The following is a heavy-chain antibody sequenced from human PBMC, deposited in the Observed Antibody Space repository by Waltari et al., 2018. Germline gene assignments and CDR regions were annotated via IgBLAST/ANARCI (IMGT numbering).Heavy chain of an antibody. D-gene: IGHD6-19*01. CDR3: AKPGIAVAGNYFDC. Sequence: EVPLLESGGGLVQPGGSLRLSCAASGFRFSTSAMSWVRPAPGKGLEWVSGFGSGDGNTYYADSVKGRFIISRDNSKNTLYLQMSSLRAEDSAVYYCAKPGIAVAGNYFDCWGQGALVTVSS. J-gene: IGHJ4*02. V-gene: IGHV3-23*01. CDR2: FGSGDGNT. CDR1: GFRFSTSA.